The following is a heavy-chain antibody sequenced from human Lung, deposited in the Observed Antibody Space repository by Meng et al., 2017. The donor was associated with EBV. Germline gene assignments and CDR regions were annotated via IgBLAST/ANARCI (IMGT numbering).Heavy chain of an antibody. CDR1: GYTFTNYA. D-gene: IGHD2-15*01. V-gene: IGHV7-4-1*02. Sequence: QVQLVQSGAEVKKPGXSVKVSCKASGYTFTNYAMNWVRQAPGQGLEWMGWINTITGDPTYAQGFTGRFVFSLDTSVSTAYLQISSLKAADTAVYYCARLYCSGGSCYTIDYWGQGTLVTVSS. CDR3: ARLYCSGGSCYTIDY. CDR2: INTITGDP. J-gene: IGHJ4*02.